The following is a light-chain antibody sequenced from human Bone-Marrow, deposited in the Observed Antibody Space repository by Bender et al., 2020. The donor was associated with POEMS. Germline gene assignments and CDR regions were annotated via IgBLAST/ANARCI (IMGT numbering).Light chain of an antibody. J-gene: IGLJ3*02. CDR2: HDR. V-gene: IGLV3-25*03. CDR3: QSADSSATYRV. Sequence: SFDLTQPPSVSVSPGQTVSITCSGDNLGDKYACWYQQKPGQSPVLVIYHDRQRPSGIPERFSGSSSGTTVTLTISGVQAEDEADYYCQSADSSATYRVFGGGTKLTVL. CDR1: NLGDKY.